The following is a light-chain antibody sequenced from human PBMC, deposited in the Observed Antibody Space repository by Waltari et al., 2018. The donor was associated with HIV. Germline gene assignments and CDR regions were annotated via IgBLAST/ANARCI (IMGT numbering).Light chain of an antibody. CDR3: GTWDNTLIAFWM. J-gene: IGLJ3*02. V-gene: IGLV1-51*01. Sequence: QSVLTQPPSVSAAPGQRVPISCFGGSSNIGQNYVPWIQQIPGKPPKLLIYDNNKRPSGIPYRFSASKSGTSATLGITGVQTADEADYYCGTWDNTLIAFWMFGGGTKLTVL. CDR2: DNN. CDR1: SSNIGQNY.